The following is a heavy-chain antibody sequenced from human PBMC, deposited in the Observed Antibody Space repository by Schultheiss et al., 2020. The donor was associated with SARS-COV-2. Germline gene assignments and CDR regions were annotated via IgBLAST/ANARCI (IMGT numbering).Heavy chain of an antibody. D-gene: IGHD6-19*01. CDR2: ISWNSGSI. V-gene: IGHV3-48*01. J-gene: IGHJ2*01. CDR3: ARLPIAVVSWGWYFDL. Sequence: GGSLRLSCAASGFTFSSYSMNWVRQAPGKGLEWVSGISWNSGSIGYADSVKGRFTISRDNSKNTLYLQMNSLRAEDTAVYYCARLPIAVVSWGWYFDLWGRGTLVTVSS. CDR1: GFTFSSYS.